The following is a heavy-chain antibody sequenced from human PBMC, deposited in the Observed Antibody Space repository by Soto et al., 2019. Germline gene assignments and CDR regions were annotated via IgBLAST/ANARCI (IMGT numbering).Heavy chain of an antibody. V-gene: IGHV3-64*01. CDR1: GFTFSSYA. Sequence: PGGSLRLSCAASGFTFSSYAMHWVRQAPGKGLEYVSAISSNGGSTYYANSVKGRFTISRDNSMNTLYLQMGSLRAEDMAVYYCARGHPYCTNGVCYGYEMRHFDYWGQGTLVTVSS. CDR3: ARGHPYCTNGVCYGYEMRHFDY. J-gene: IGHJ4*02. CDR2: ISSNGGST. D-gene: IGHD2-8*01.